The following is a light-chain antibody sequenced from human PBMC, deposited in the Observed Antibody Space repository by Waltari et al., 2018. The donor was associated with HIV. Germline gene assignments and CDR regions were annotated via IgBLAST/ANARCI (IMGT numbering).Light chain of an antibody. Sequence: EIVMLQSPATLSVSPGERATLSCRASQSVSSKLAWYQQKPGQAPRLLIYGASNRSTGIPGRVSGSESVTEFILTISRLQSEDCAVFYCQQYYKRRLSFGQKRRLGIK. CDR3: QQYYKRRLS. CDR2: GAS. J-gene: IGKJ5*01. CDR1: QSVSSK. V-gene: IGKV3D-15*02.